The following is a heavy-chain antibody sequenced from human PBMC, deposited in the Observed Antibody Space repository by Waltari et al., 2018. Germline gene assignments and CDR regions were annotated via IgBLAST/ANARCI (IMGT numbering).Heavy chain of an antibody. D-gene: IGHD3-22*01. CDR1: GCTFSSYW. J-gene: IGHJ6*02. CDR2: INGDGSDT. CDR3: ATRENYYYDSAYGMNV. V-gene: IGHV3-74*01. Sequence: EVQLVESGGGLVQPGGSLRLSCAASGCTFSSYWMPWVRQAPGKGLVWVARINGDGSDTSYADSVKGRFTISKDNAKNTLYLQMNSLRAEDTAVYYCATRENYYYDSAYGMNVWGQGTTVSVSS.